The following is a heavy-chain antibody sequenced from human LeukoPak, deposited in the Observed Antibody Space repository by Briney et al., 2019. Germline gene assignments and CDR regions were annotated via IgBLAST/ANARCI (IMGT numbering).Heavy chain of an antibody. V-gene: IGHV4-38-2*02. Sequence: SETLSLTCTVSGYSISSGYYWGWIRQPPGKGLEWIGSIYHGGSTYYNPSLKSRVTISVDTSKNQFSLKLSSVTAADTAVYYCAREDIAAAGAPAYYGMDVWGQGTTVTVSS. CDR1: GYSISSGYY. CDR2: IYHGGST. D-gene: IGHD6-13*01. J-gene: IGHJ6*02. CDR3: AREDIAAAGAPAYYGMDV.